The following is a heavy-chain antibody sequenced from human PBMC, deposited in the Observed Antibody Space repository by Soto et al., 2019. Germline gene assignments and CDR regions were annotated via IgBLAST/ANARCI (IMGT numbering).Heavy chain of an antibody. J-gene: IGHJ4*02. CDR1: GFTFSNYW. D-gene: IGHD3-10*01. Sequence: PVGSLRLSCAASGFTFSNYWMSWVRQAPGKGLEWVANIKQDGGEKYYADSVKGRFTISRDNAKDSLYLQLNSLRAEDTAVYYCARVGYYGSGNYGNYFDYWGQGTLVTVSS. CDR2: IKQDGGEK. V-gene: IGHV3-7*03. CDR3: ARVGYYGSGNYGNYFDY.